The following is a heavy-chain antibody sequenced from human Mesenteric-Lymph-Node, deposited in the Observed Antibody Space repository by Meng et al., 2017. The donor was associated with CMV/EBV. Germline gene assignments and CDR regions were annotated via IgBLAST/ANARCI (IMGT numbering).Heavy chain of an antibody. CDR2: ISYDGSSI. Sequence: GESLKISCAASGFTFSDYYMTWIRQAPGKGLEWISYISYDGSSIYYADSVKGRFTISRDNAKNSLYLQMNSLRAEDTAVYYCARDYYYYDSSGYYYGAVDYWGQGTLVTVSS. CDR1: GFTFSDYY. D-gene: IGHD3-22*01. V-gene: IGHV3-11*04. J-gene: IGHJ4*02. CDR3: ARDYYYYDSSGYYYGAVDY.